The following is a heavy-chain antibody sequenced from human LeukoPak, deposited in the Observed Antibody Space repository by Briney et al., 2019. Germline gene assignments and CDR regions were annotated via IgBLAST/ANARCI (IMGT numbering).Heavy chain of an antibody. Sequence: GASVKVSCKFSGYTLTELSMHWVRQAPGKGLEWMGGFDPEDGETIYAQKFQGRVTMTEDTSTDTAYMELSSLRSEDTAVYYCATKRPHYSDSSDYDAFDIWGQGTMVTVSS. CDR2: FDPEDGET. CDR3: ATKRPHYSDSSDYDAFDI. J-gene: IGHJ3*02. CDR1: GYTLTELS. D-gene: IGHD3-22*01. V-gene: IGHV1-24*01.